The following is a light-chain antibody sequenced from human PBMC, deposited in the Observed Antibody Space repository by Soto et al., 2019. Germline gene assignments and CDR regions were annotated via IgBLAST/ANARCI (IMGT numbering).Light chain of an antibody. Sequence: EIVLTQSPATLSLSPGERATLSCRASQSVSSYLAWYQQKLGQAPRLLIYDASNRATGIPARFSGSGSGTDFTLTISILEPEDFAVYYCQQRSNWPRTFGQGTKLEIK. CDR1: QSVSSY. V-gene: IGKV3-11*01. CDR3: QQRSNWPRT. CDR2: DAS. J-gene: IGKJ2*01.